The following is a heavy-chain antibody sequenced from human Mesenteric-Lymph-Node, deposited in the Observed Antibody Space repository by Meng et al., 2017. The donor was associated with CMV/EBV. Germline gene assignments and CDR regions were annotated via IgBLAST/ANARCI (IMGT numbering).Heavy chain of an antibody. CDR3: ARGSDIPVNNY. CDR2: INHSGVP. V-gene: IGHV4-34*01. Sequence: QVQLHQWGAGLLQPSETLSLTCAVYGGSFSGYYWSWIRQPPGKGLEWIGEINHSGVPNYNPSLKSRVTISLDRSKNQFSLKLSSVTAEDTAVYYCARGSDIPVNNYWGQGTLVTVSS. D-gene: IGHD2-15*01. J-gene: IGHJ4*02. CDR1: GGSFSGYY.